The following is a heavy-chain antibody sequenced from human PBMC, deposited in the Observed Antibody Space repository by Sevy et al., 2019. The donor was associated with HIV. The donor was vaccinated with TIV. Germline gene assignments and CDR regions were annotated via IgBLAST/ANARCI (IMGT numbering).Heavy chain of an antibody. CDR2: VNMEGSHT. D-gene: IGHD1-26*01. Sequence: GGFLRLSCEASGFTFTSYWMHWVRQAPGKGLFWVSRVNMEGSHTNYADSVKGRFTISRDNAKNTLYLQMNSLRAQGTAVYYCARVGPTTFDLWGQGPRVTVSS. J-gene: IGHJ5*02. CDR3: ARVGPTTFDL. V-gene: IGHV3-74*01. CDR1: GFTFTSYW.